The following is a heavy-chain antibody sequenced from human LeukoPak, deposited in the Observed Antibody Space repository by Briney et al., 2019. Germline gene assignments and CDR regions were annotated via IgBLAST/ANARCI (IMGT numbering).Heavy chain of an antibody. CDR1: GFTFSSYS. CDR2: ISSSSSYI. J-gene: IGHJ4*02. Sequence: GGSLRLSCAASGFTFSSYSMNWVRRAPGKGLEWVSSISSSSSYIYYADSVKGRFTISRDNAKNSLYLQMNSLRAEDTAVYYCARVVTGTIYYFDYWGQGTLVTVSS. CDR3: ARVVTGTIYYFDY. D-gene: IGHD1-20*01. V-gene: IGHV3-21*01.